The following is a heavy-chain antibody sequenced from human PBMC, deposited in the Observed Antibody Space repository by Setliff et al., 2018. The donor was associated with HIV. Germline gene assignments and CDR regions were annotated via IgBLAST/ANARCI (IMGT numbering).Heavy chain of an antibody. D-gene: IGHD3-22*01. CDR3: ARAAITMIVVIANYGMDV. Sequence: GASVKVSCKASGYTFTTYAMHWVRQAPGQRLEWMGWINGGNGNTKYSQKFQGRVTITRDTSASTAYMELSSLRSEDTAVYYCARAAITMIVVIANYGMDVWGQGTTVTVSS. J-gene: IGHJ6*02. CDR1: GYTFTTYA. CDR2: INGGNGNT. V-gene: IGHV1-3*01.